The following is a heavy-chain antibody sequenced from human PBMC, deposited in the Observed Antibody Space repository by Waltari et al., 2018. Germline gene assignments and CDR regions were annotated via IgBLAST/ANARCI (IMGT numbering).Heavy chain of an antibody. J-gene: IGHJ6*02. CDR1: GFTFSSYA. V-gene: IGHV3-23*01. CDR3: AKDSVNMVRGVTLYYYYGMDV. D-gene: IGHD3-10*01. Sequence: EVQLLESGGGLVQPGGSLRLSCAASGFTFSSYAMSWVRQAPGKGLEWVSAISGSGGSTYYADSVKGRFTISRDNSKNTLYLQMNSLRAEDTAVYYCAKDSVNMVRGVTLYYYYGMDVWGQGTTVTVSS. CDR2: ISGSGGST.